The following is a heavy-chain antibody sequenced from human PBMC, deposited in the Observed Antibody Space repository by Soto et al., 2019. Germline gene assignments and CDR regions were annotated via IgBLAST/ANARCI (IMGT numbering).Heavy chain of an antibody. CDR1: GYTFTSYG. V-gene: IGHV1-18*01. CDR2: ISTYNRNK. J-gene: IGHJ4*02. Sequence: ASVKVSCKASGYTFTSYGISWVRQAPGQGLEWMGWISTYNRNKNYAQKYQGRVTITTDTSTSTAYMELRSLRSDDTAVFYCAREYCRAGSCYGPDYWGQGTPVTVSS. CDR3: AREYCRAGSCYGPDY. D-gene: IGHD2-15*01.